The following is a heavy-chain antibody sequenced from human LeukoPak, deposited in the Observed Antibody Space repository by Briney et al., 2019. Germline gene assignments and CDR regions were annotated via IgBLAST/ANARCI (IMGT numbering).Heavy chain of an antibody. V-gene: IGHV4-34*01. CDR3: ARRIWYHDILTAYNI. J-gene: IGHJ4*02. CDR1: GGSFSGYY. CDR2: INHSGST. Sequence: SETLSLACAVYGGSFSGYYWSWIRQPPGKGLEWIGEINHSGSTNYNPSLKSRVTISVDTSKNQFSLNLSSVTAADTAVYYCARRIWYHDILTAYNIWGQGTPVTVSS. D-gene: IGHD3-9*01.